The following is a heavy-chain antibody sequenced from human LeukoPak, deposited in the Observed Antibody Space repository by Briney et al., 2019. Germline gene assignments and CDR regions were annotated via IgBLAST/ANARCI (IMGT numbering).Heavy chain of an antibody. V-gene: IGHV3-20*04. Sequence: GGSLRLSCAASGFTFDDYGMSWVRQAPGKGLEWVSGINWNGGRTGYADSVKGRFTISRDNAKNSLYLQMNSLRAEDTALYYCARAISSSWYSYYYYYYMDVWGKGTTVTVSS. CDR2: INWNGGRT. J-gene: IGHJ6*03. D-gene: IGHD6-13*01. CDR3: ARAISSSWYSYYYYYYMDV. CDR1: GFTFDDYG.